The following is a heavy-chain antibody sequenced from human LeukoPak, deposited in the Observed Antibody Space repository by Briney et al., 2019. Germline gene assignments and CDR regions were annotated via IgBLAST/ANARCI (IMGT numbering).Heavy chain of an antibody. V-gene: IGHV4-39*07. D-gene: IGHD2-2*01. CDR1: GGSISSTTYY. Sequence: SETLSLTCTVSGGSISSTTYYWGWIRQPPGKGLEWIGSIYYSGSTNYNPSLKSRVIISVDKSKNQFSLKLSSVTAADTAVYYCARDTRQYPQRGFDYWGQGTLVTVSS. CDR3: ARDTRQYPQRGFDY. J-gene: IGHJ4*02. CDR2: IYYSGST.